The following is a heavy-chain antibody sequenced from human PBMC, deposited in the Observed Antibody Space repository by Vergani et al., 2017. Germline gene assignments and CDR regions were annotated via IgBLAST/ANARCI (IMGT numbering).Heavy chain of an antibody. CDR2: ISWNSGSI. Sequence: EVQLVESGGGLVQPGRSLRLSCAASGFTFDDYAMHWVRQAPGKGLEWVSGISWNSGSIGYADSVKGRFTISRDNAKNSLYLQMNSLRAEDTALYYCAKDTGDIVATMGPAGAFDIWGQGTMVTVSS. CDR1: GFTFDDYA. J-gene: IGHJ3*02. V-gene: IGHV3-9*01. CDR3: AKDTGDIVATMGPAGAFDI. D-gene: IGHD5-12*01.